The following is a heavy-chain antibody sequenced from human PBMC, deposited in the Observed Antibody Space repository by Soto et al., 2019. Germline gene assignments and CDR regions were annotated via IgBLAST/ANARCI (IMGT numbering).Heavy chain of an antibody. CDR2: ISSSSSDT. J-gene: IGHJ4*02. D-gene: IGHD3-9*01. Sequence: QVQLVESGGDLVKPGGSLRLSCAASGFPFSDYYMSWIRQAPGKGLEWVSSISSSSSDTNYAQSVKGRFTISRDNAKNSLHLQMNSLRAEDTAVYYCARGRPTGYYNYWGQGTLVTVSA. CDR1: GFPFSDYY. CDR3: ARGRPTGYYNY. V-gene: IGHV3-11*05.